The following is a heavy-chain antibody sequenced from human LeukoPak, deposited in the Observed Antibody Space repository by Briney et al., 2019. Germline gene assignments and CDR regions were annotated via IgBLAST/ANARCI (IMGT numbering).Heavy chain of an antibody. CDR2: IIPIFGTA. Sequence: SVKVSCKASGGTLSSYAISWVRQAPGQGLEWMGGIIPIFGTANYAQKFQGRVTITTDESTSTAYMELSSLRSEDTAVYYCASNTPPAAWGYYYYMDVWGKGTTVTVSS. J-gene: IGHJ6*03. CDR3: ASNTPPAAWGYYYYMDV. D-gene: IGHD2-2*01. CDR1: GGTLSSYA. V-gene: IGHV1-69*05.